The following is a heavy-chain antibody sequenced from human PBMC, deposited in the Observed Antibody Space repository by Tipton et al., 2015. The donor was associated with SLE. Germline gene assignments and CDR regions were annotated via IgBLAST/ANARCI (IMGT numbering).Heavy chain of an antibody. CDR1: GFTFDDFA. J-gene: IGHJ6*02. CDR3: AKDIGGSDFYYYAMDV. V-gene: IGHV3-43D*04. Sequence: GSLRLSCAASGFTFDDFAMQWVRQGPGKGLEWLALISWDGVTTFYADSVKGRLTIARDNSKNSLYLQMNSLRADDTALYYCAKDIGGSDFYYYAMDVWGQGTTVTVSS. D-gene: IGHD3-16*01. CDR2: ISWDGVTT.